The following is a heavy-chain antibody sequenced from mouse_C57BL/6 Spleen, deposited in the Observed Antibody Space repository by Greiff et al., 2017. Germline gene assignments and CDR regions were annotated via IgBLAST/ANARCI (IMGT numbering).Heavy chain of an antibody. CDR3: ARDGYDLYWYFDV. CDR1: GYSITSGYY. D-gene: IGHD2-2*01. CDR2: ISYDGSN. V-gene: IGHV3-6*01. Sequence: EVQLQQSGPGLVKPSQSLSLTCSVTGYSITSGYYWNWIRQFPGNKLEWMGYISYDGSNNYNPSLKNRISITRDTSKNQFFLKLNSVTTEDTATYYCARDGYDLYWYFDVWGTGTTVTVSS. J-gene: IGHJ1*03.